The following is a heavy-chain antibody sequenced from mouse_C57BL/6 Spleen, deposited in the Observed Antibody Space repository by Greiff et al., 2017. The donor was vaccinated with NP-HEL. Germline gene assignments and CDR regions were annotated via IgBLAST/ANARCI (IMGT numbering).Heavy chain of an antibody. J-gene: IGHJ4*01. CDR3: ASNSNYYAMDY. CDR1: GYTFTDYY. CDR2: INPNNGGT. D-gene: IGHD2-5*01. Sequence: VQLQQSGPELVKPGASVKISCKASGYTFTDYYMNWVKQSHGKSLEWIGDINPNNGGTSYNQKFKGKATLTVDKSSSTAYMELRSLTSEDSAVYYCASNSNYYAMDYWGQGTSVTVSS. V-gene: IGHV1-26*01.